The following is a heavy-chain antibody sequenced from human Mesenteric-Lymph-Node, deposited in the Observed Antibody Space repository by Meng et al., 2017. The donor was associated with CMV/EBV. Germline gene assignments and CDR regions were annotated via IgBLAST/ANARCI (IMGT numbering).Heavy chain of an antibody. CDR2: INWNCGSA. Sequence: SGFNFSGYGITWVRQAPGQGLEWVSGINWNCGSAGYADAVKGRFTISRDDATNSLFMQMSSLRVEDTAFYYCARDRGYGSGSYYYDLWGQGILVTVSS. V-gene: IGHV3-20*03. CDR3: ARDRGYGSGSYYYDL. D-gene: IGHD3-10*01. CDR1: GFNFSGYG. J-gene: IGHJ5*02.